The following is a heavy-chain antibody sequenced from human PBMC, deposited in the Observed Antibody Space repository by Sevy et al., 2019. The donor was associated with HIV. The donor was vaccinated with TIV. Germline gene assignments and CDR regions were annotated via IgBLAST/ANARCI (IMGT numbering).Heavy chain of an antibody. D-gene: IGHD3-3*01. Sequence: ASVKVSCKASGYTFTGYYMHWVRQAPGQGLEWMGWINPNSGGTNYAQKFQGRVTMTRDTSISTAYMGRSRLRSDDTAVYYCARGSAPFGVFIIPADYWGQGTLVTVSS. CDR3: ARGSAPFGVFIIPADY. CDR2: INPNSGGT. V-gene: IGHV1-2*02. CDR1: GYTFTGYY. J-gene: IGHJ4*02.